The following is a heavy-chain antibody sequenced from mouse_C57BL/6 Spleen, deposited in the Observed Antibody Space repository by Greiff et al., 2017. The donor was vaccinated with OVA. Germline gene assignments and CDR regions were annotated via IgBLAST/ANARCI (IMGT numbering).Heavy chain of an antibody. CDR2: IYPSDSET. Sequence: VKLQQPGAELVRPGSSVKLSCKASGYTFTSYWMDWVKQRPGQGLEWIGNIYPSDSETHYNQKFKDKATLTVDKSSSTAYMQLSSLTSEDSAVYYCARDDGGAWFAYWGQGTLVTVSA. V-gene: IGHV1-61*01. J-gene: IGHJ3*01. CDR1: GYTFTSYW. D-gene: IGHD2-12*01. CDR3: ARDDGGAWFAY.